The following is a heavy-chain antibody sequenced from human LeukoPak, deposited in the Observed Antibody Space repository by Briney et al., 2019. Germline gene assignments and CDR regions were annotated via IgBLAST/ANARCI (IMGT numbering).Heavy chain of an antibody. D-gene: IGHD3-22*01. CDR3: AVSGGSSGYYGGGAFDI. Sequence: SETLSLTCTVSGFSISSGHYWGWVRQPPGAGLEWIGSVYQSGTTYYNPSLKSRVTTSVDVSKNQFSLRLRPVTAADTAVYYCAVSGGSSGYYGGGAFDIWGQGTMVTVSS. V-gene: IGHV4-38-2*02. CDR2: VYQSGTT. J-gene: IGHJ3*02. CDR1: GFSISSGHY.